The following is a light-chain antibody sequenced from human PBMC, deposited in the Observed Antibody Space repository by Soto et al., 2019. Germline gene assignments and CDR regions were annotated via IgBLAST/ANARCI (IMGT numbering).Light chain of an antibody. CDR1: SSNIGSNT. V-gene: IGLV1-44*01. CDR3: SAWDNSLNGYV. J-gene: IGLJ1*01. Sequence: QSVLTQPLSVAASPGQRFTISCSGGSSNIGSNTVAWYQHLPGTAPPRLIFTAGQRPSGVPGRFSGSKSGTSASLAISGLQSEDEGDYYGSAWDNSLNGYVFGPGTKVTVL. CDR2: TAG.